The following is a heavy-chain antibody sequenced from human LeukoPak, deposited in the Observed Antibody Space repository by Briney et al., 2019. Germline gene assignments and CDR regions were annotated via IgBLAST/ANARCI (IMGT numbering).Heavy chain of an antibody. CDR2: INPSGGST. D-gene: IGHD3-16*01. Sequence: ASVKVSCKASGYTFTSYYMHWVRQAPGQGLEWMGIINPSGGSTSYAQKFQGRVTMTRDTSTSTVYMELSSLRSEDTAVYYCAXXSGPXGGXXSSDLVXGAWGQGTLVTVSS. J-gene: IGHJ5*02. CDR3: AXXSGPXGGXXSSDLVXGA. V-gene: IGHV1-46*01. CDR1: GYTFTSYY.